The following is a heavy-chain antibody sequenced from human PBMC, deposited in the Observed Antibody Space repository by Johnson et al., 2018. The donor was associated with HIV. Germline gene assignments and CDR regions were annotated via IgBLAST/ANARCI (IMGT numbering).Heavy chain of an antibody. V-gene: IGHV3-30-3*01. Sequence: QVQLVESGGGVVRPGGSLRLSCAASGLTFTIYTIHWVRQAPGKALEWVVVILSDGNNKYYADSVTGRFTISRDKSKNMVYLQMNSLRAEDTAVYYCATRDPTYRPGVFGIWGQGTMVTVSS. CDR3: ATRDPTYRPGVFGI. J-gene: IGHJ3*02. CDR2: ILSDGNNK. CDR1: GLTFTIYT. D-gene: IGHD1-14*01.